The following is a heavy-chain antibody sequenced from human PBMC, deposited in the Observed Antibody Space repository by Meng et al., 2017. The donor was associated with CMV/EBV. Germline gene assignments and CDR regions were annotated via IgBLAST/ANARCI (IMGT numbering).Heavy chain of an antibody. CDR1: GFTFSSYS. CDR3: ASSSSVVVVADEGY. V-gene: IGHV3-21*01. Sequence: GESLKISCAASGFTFSSYSMNWVRQAPGKGLEWVSSISSSSSYIYYADSVKGRFTISRDNAKNSLYLQMNSLRAEDTAVYYCASSSSVVVVADEGYWGQGTLVTVSS. D-gene: IGHD2-15*01. CDR2: ISSSSSYI. J-gene: IGHJ4*02.